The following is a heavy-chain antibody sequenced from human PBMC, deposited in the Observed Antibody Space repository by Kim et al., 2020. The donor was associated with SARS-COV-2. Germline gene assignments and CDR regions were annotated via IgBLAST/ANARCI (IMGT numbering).Heavy chain of an antibody. CDR3: ARAFVIAAAGPTLEY. V-gene: IGHV4-31*02. Sequence: PSLKSRVTISVDTSKNQFSLKLSSVTATDTAVYYCARAFVIAAAGPTLEYWGQGTLVTVSS. D-gene: IGHD6-13*01. J-gene: IGHJ4*02.